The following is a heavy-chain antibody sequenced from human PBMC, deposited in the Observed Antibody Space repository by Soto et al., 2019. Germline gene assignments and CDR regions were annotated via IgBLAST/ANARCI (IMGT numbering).Heavy chain of an antibody. D-gene: IGHD3-16*01. J-gene: IGHJ4*02. V-gene: IGHV3-30*18. CDR1: GFTFSSYG. Sequence: PGGSLRLSCAASGFTFSSYGMHWVRQAPGKGQEWVAIISYDGSQKYYGDSVKGRFTISRDNSKNTLFLQMNSLRAEDTAVYYCAKDRVESGLGEVDYWGQGTLVPVYS. CDR2: ISYDGSQK. CDR3: AKDRVESGLGEVDY.